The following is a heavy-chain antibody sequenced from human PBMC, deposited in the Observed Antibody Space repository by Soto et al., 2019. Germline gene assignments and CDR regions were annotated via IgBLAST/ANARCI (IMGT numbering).Heavy chain of an antibody. CDR3: ARELVDIVATSYFDY. D-gene: IGHD5-12*01. Sequence: QVQLVESGGGVVQPGRSLRLSCAASGFTFRSYGMHWVRQAPGKGLEWVAVISYDGSNKYYADSVKGRFTISRDNSKNTLYLQMNSLRAEDTAVYYCARELVDIVATSYFDYWGQGTLVTVSS. V-gene: IGHV3-30*03. CDR1: GFTFRSYG. CDR2: ISYDGSNK. J-gene: IGHJ4*02.